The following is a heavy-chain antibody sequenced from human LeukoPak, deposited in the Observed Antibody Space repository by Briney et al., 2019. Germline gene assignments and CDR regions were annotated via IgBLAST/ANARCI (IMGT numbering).Heavy chain of an antibody. V-gene: IGHV3-48*03. CDR2: INSGGTTI. Sequence: GGSLRLSCAASGFTLSSYEMHWVRQAPGKGLEWVSYINSGGTTIYYAGSVKGRFIISRDNAKNSLYLQMNSLRAEDTAVYYCARVTVVGATLDYWGQGTLVTVSS. D-gene: IGHD1-26*01. J-gene: IGHJ4*02. CDR1: GFTLSSYE. CDR3: ARVTVVGATLDY.